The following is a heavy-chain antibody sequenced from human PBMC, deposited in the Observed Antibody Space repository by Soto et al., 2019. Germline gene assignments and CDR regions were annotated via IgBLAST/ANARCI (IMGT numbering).Heavy chain of an antibody. V-gene: IGHV4-59*01. Sequence: PSETLSLTCTVSGGSISSYYWSWIRQPPGKGLEWIGYIYYSGSTNYNPSLKSRVTISVDTSKNQFSLKLSSVTAADTAVYYCARVRFDYGDVNWFDPWGQGTLVTVSS. CDR3: ARVRFDYGDVNWFDP. CDR1: GGSISSYY. D-gene: IGHD4-17*01. CDR2: IYYSGST. J-gene: IGHJ5*02.